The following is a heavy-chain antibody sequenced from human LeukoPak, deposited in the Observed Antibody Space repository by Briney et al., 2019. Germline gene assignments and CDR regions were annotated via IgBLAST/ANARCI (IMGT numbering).Heavy chain of an antibody. CDR1: FGSYSSYY. CDR3: ARELLSGDFDY. J-gene: IGHJ4*02. Sequence: PSETLSLTRTLSFGSYSSYYGSWSRQPPGTGLEWIGYIDYSGSTNYNPALKSRVTISVDTSKNQCSLKLSSVTAADTAVYYCARELLSGDFDYWGQGTLVTVSS. CDR2: IDYSGST. V-gene: IGHV4-59*01.